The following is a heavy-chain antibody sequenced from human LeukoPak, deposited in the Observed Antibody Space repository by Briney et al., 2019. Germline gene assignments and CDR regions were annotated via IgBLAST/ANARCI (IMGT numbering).Heavy chain of an antibody. CDR2: IYYSGST. CDR3: ARAPGYCSSTSCPTPWGFGY. CDR1: GGSISSGGYY. J-gene: IGHJ4*02. V-gene: IGHV4-31*03. Sequence: SQTLSLTCTVSGGSISSGGYYWSWIRQHPGKGLEWIGYIYYSGSTYYNPSLKSRVTISVDTSKNQFSLKLSSVTAADTAVYYCARAPGYCSSTSCPTPWGFGYWGQGTLVTVSS. D-gene: IGHD2-2*03.